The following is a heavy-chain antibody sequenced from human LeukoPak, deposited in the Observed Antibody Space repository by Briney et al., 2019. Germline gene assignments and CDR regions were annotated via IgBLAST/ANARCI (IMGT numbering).Heavy chain of an antibody. CDR2: IKQDGSEK. D-gene: IGHD5-12*01. J-gene: IGHJ4*02. V-gene: IGHV3-7*01. CDR1: GFTFSNYW. Sequence: LAGGSLRLSCAASGFTFSNYWMSWVRQAPGKGLEWVANIKQDGSEKYHVDSVKGRFTISRDNAKNSLYLQMNSLRAEDTAVYYCARDVGGYLRGVPDYWGQGTLVTVSS. CDR3: ARDVGGYLRGVPDY.